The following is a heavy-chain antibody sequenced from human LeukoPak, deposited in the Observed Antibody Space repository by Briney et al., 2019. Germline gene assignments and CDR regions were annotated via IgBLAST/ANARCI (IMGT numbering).Heavy chain of an antibody. J-gene: IGHJ4*02. CDR3: ARRDGYNYVDY. CDR1: GYTFPRYD. Sequence: ASVKVSCKXSGYTFPRYDINWVRQATGQGLEWMGWMNPNSGNTGYAQNFQGRVTITRNTSISTAYMELSSLRSEDTAVYYCARRDGYNYVDYWGQGTLVTVSS. V-gene: IGHV1-8*03. CDR2: MNPNSGNT. D-gene: IGHD5-24*01.